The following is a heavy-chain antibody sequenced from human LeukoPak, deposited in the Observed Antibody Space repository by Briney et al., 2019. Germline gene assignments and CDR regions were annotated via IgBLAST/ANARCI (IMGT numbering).Heavy chain of an antibody. J-gene: IGHJ4*02. D-gene: IGHD2-2*01. Sequence: ASVKVSCKASGYTFTSYAIHWVRQAPGQRLEWMGWINAGNGNTQYSQKFQGRVTITRDTSATTAYMELSSLRSEDTAVYYCAKAGALPAANSNFDYWGQGTLLTVSS. CDR1: GYTFTSYA. V-gene: IGHV1-3*01. CDR2: INAGNGNT. CDR3: AKAGALPAANSNFDY.